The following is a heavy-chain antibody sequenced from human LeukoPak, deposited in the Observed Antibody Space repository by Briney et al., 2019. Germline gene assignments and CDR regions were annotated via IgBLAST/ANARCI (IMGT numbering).Heavy chain of an antibody. D-gene: IGHD6-19*01. CDR3: ARHKYSSGWPPEGAFDI. CDR2: IYTGGNT. V-gene: IGHV4-61*02. CDR1: GGSISFGSYY. Sequence: SETLSLTCSVSGGSISFGSYYWSWVRQPAGKGLEWIGRIYTGGNTNYNPSLKSRVTISLDTSMNQFPLKLSSVTAADTAVYYCARHKYSSGWPPEGAFDIWGQGTMVTVSS. J-gene: IGHJ3*02.